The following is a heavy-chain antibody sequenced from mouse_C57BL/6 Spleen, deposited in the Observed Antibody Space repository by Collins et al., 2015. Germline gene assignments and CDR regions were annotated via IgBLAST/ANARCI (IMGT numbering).Heavy chain of an antibody. V-gene: IGHV1-74*01. CDR1: GYTFTSYW. J-gene: IGHJ4*01. D-gene: IGHD3-2*02. Sequence: QVQLQQPGAELVKPGASVKVSCKASGYTFTSYWMHWVKQRPGQGLEWIGRIHPSDSETNYNQKFKGKATLTVDKSSSTAYMQVSSLTSEDSAVYYCTMELLRLIYTMDYWGQGTSVTVPS. CDR2: IHPSDSET. CDR3: TMELLRLIYTMDY.